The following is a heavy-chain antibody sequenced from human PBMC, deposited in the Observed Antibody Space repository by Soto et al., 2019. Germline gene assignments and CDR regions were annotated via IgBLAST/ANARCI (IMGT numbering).Heavy chain of an antibody. Sequence: GRSLRLGCAAAGFTFIIYAIHRVRQAPSKGLAWVAVISYDGSNKYYADSVKGRFTISRENSKNTLYLQMNSLRAEDTAVYYCARVFRALLEDDVFDIWGKGTMVPVS. J-gene: IGHJ3*02. CDR2: ISYDGSNK. CDR1: GFTFIIYA. D-gene: IGHD3-3*01. V-gene: IGHV3-30-3*01. CDR3: ARVFRALLEDDVFDI.